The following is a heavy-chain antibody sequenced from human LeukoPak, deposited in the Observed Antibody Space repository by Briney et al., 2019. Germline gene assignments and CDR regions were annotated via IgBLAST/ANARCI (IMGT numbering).Heavy chain of an antibody. D-gene: IGHD1-26*01. CDR1: GYTFTSYG. CDR2: VSPALVIS. V-gene: IGHV1-69*04. Sequence: SVKVSCKASGYTFTSYGISWVRQAPGQGLEWMGRVSPALVISYYAQKFQGRLTISADTSTTTAYMELTSLRPEDTAVYYCARGPSATSIYGAGPAYYYYMDVWGKGTTVTVSS. CDR3: ARGPSATSIYGAGPAYYYYMDV. J-gene: IGHJ6*03.